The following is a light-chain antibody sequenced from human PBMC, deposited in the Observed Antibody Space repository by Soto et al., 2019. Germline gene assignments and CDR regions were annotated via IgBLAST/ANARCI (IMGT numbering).Light chain of an antibody. CDR3: QSYDSSLSGSYV. CDR1: SSNIGAGYD. Sequence: QSVLTQPPSASGAPGQRVTISCTGSSSNIGAGYDVHWYQQLPGTAPKLLIYGNSNRPSGVPDRFSGSKSGTSASLAITGLQAEDEADYYCQSYDSSLSGSYVFGTGTKVTVL. J-gene: IGLJ1*01. CDR2: GNS. V-gene: IGLV1-40*01.